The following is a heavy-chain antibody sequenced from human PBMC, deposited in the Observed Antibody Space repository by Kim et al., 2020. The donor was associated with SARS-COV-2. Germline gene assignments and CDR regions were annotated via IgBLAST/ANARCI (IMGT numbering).Heavy chain of an antibody. V-gene: IGHV3-23*01. Sequence: DAVKGRCTMSRDNSKNTLYLQMNSLRDEDTAVYYCAKSYGEYYYYYGLDVWGQGPTVSVSS. J-gene: IGHJ6*02. D-gene: IGHD5-18*01. CDR3: AKSYGEYYYYYGLDV.